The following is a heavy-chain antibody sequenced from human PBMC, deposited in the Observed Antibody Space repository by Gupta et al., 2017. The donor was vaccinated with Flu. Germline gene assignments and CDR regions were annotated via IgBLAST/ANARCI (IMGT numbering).Heavy chain of an antibody. CDR1: SSYY. V-gene: IGHV4-39*02. J-gene: IGHJ6*02. CDR3: ARERNGPTSNGMDV. D-gene: IGHD4-17*01. CDR2: IYYSGST. Sequence: SSYYWGWIRQPPGKGLEWIGSIYYSGSTYYNPSLKSRVTISVDTSKNQFSLKLSSVTAADTAVYYCARERNGPTSNGMDVWGQGTTVTVSS.